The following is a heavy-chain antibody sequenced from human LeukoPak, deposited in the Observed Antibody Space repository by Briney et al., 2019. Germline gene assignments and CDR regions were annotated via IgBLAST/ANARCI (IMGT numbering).Heavy chain of an antibody. D-gene: IGHD3-16*02. J-gene: IGHJ4*02. CDR2: ISAYNGNT. CDR3: ARDRTDDYVWGSYRYTNYDY. CDR1: GYTFTSYG. Sequence: GASVKVSCKASGYTFTSYGISWVRQAPGQGLEWMGWISAYNGNTNYAQKLQGRVTMTTDTSTSTAYMELRSLRSDDTAVYYCARDRTDDYVWGSYRYTNYDYCGQGTLVTVSS. V-gene: IGHV1-18*01.